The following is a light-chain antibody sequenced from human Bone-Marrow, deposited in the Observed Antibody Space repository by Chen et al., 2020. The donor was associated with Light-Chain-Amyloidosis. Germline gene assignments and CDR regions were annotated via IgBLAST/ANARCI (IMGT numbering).Light chain of an antibody. CDR1: NIGSTS. CDR3: QVWERSSDRPV. J-gene: IGLJ3*02. Sequence: SYVLTQPSSVSVAPGQTATIDCGGNNIGSTSGHWYQKTPGQAPLLVVYDDSDLPSGIPGRLSASNSGNTASLTISRVAAGDEADYYCQVWERSSDRPVFGGGTKLTVL. V-gene: IGLV3-21*02. CDR2: DDS.